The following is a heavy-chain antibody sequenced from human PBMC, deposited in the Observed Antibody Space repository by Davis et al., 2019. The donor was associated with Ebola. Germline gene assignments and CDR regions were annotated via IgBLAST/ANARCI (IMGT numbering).Heavy chain of an antibody. CDR1: GVTVSSNY. Sequence: GESLKISCAASGVTVSSNYMSWVRQAPGKGLEWVSVIYGGGNTFYADSVKGRFTISRYNSKNTVYLQMNSLRAEDTAVYYCARGGNLGWGYYYGMDLWGKGTTVTVSS. V-gene: IGHV3-53*01. D-gene: IGHD3/OR15-3a*01. J-gene: IGHJ6*04. CDR3: ARGGNLGWGYYYGMDL. CDR2: IYGGGNT.